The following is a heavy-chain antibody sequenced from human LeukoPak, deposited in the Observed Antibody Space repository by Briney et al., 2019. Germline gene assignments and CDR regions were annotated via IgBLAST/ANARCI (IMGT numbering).Heavy chain of an antibody. CDR1: GFTFSSYA. Sequence: PGRSLRLSCAASGFTFSSYAMHWVRQAPGKGLEWVAFIRYDGSNKYYADSVKGRFTISRDNSKNTLYLQMNSLRAEDTAVYYCAKDRMDSNCIDYWGQGTLVTVSS. V-gene: IGHV3-30*02. D-gene: IGHD4-11*01. J-gene: IGHJ4*02. CDR3: AKDRMDSNCIDY. CDR2: IRYDGSNK.